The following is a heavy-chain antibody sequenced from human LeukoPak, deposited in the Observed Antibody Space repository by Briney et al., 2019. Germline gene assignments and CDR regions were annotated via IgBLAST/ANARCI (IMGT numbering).Heavy chain of an antibody. Sequence: ASVKASCKASGYTFTSYGISWVRQAPGQGLEWMGWISAYNGNTNYAQKLQGRVTMTTDTSTSTAYMELRSLRSDDTAVYYCARTIWFGELFHMDVWGKGTTVTVSS. D-gene: IGHD3-10*01. V-gene: IGHV1-18*01. CDR3: ARTIWFGELFHMDV. CDR1: GYTFTSYG. J-gene: IGHJ6*03. CDR2: ISAYNGNT.